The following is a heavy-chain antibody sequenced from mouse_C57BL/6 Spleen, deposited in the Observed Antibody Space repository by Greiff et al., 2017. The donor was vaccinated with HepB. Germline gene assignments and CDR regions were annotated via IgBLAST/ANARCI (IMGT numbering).Heavy chain of an antibody. J-gene: IGHJ4*01. Sequence: QVQLQQSGAELVKPGASVKLSCKASGYTFTSYWMHWVKQRPGQGLEWIGMIHPNSGSTNYNEKFKSKATLTVDKSSSTAYMQLSSLTSEDSAVYYCARSDGPYAMDYWGQGTSVTVSS. CDR2: IHPNSGST. CDR3: ARSDGPYAMDY. V-gene: IGHV1-64*01. D-gene: IGHD2-3*01. CDR1: GYTFTSYW.